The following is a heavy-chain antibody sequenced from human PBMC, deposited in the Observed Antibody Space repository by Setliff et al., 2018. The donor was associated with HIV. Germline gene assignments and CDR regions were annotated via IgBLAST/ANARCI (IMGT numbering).Heavy chain of an antibody. CDR3: ARALRNRPEVTPIGGEH. CDR2: ISSSSRSK. D-gene: IGHD5-12*01. J-gene: IGHJ4*02. Sequence: ETLSLTCSVSGGSISGHYWGWVRQPPGKGLEWVSSISSSSRSKYYADSVKGRFTISRDNAKNSLYLQMNTLRAEDTAVYYCARALRNRPEVTPIGGEHWGQGTLVTVSS. V-gene: IGHV3-21*01. CDR1: GGSISGHY.